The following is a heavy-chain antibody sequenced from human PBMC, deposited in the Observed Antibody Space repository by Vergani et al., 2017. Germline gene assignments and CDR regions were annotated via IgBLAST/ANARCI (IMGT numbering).Heavy chain of an antibody. Sequence: EVQLVESGGGLVQPGGSLRLSCSASGFTFSSYAMHWVRQAPRKGLEYVSAISSNGGSTYYADSVKGRFTISRDNSKNTLYLQMSSLRAEDTAVYYCVKDGEEALLDFDYWGQGTLVTVSS. D-gene: IGHD3-10*01. V-gene: IGHV3-64D*06. CDR2: ISSNGGST. CDR3: VKDGEEALLDFDY. CDR1: GFTFSSYA. J-gene: IGHJ4*02.